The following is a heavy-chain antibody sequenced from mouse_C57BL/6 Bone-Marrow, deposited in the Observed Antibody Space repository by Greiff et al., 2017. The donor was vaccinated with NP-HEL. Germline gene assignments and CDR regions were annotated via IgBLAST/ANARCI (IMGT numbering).Heavy chain of an antibody. CDR1: GYSFTSYY. J-gene: IGHJ1*03. Sequence: VQLQQSGPELVKPGASVKISCKASGYSFTSYYIHWVKQRPGQGLEWIGWIYPGSGNTKYNEKFKGKATLTADTSSSTAYMQLSSLTSEDSAVYYCARERITTVVADWYFDVWGTGTTVTVSS. CDR3: ARERITTVVADWYFDV. V-gene: IGHV1-66*01. CDR2: IYPGSGNT. D-gene: IGHD1-1*01.